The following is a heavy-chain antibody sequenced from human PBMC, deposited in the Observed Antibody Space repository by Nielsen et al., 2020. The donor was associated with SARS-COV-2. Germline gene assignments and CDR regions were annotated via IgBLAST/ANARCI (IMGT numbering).Heavy chain of an antibody. V-gene: IGHV3-74*01. D-gene: IGHD1-26*01. CDR1: GFTFSSTW. Sequence: GGSLRLSCSASGFTFSSTWMDWVRQAPGQGLVWVSRINPSGSGTAYADSVKGRFTISRDNSKNTLYLQMNSLRAEDTAVYYCARARTWELPTSKDYWGQGTLVTVSS. J-gene: IGHJ4*02. CDR2: INPSGSGT. CDR3: ARARTWELPTSKDY.